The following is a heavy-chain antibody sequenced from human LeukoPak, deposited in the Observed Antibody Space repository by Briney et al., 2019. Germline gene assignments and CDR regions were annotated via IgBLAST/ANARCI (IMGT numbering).Heavy chain of an antibody. Sequence: PGGSLRLSCPASGITFSNYAMTWVRQAPGKGLEWVSAISSSCGSTYYADSVKGRFTISRDNSKNTLYLQMNSLRAEDTAVYYCVRIQLWRYFDYWGQGTLVTVSS. CDR3: VRIQLWRYFDY. D-gene: IGHD5-18*01. J-gene: IGHJ4*02. CDR1: GITFSNYA. V-gene: IGHV3-23*01. CDR2: ISSSCGST.